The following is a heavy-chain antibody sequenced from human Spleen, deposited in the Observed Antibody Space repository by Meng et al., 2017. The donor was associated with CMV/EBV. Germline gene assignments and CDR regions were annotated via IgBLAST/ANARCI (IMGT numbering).Heavy chain of an antibody. CDR1: GYTFTSYG. Sequence: NASGYTFTSYGIDWVRQAPGQGLGWMGWVGAYSGNTNYAQKLQGRVTMTTDTSTSTAYMELRSLRSDDTAVYYCARDRGVIGQRYFDYWGQGTLVTVSS. D-gene: IGHD3-10*01. CDR3: ARDRGVIGQRYFDY. CDR2: VGAYSGNT. J-gene: IGHJ4*02. V-gene: IGHV1-18*01.